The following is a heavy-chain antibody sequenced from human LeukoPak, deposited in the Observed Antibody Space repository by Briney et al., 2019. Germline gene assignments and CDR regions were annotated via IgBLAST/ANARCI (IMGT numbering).Heavy chain of an antibody. Sequence: TGGSLRLSGAASGFTFTSYAMTWVRQAPGKGLEWVSTISVSGDSTYYADSVKGRFTISRDNSKSTLYLQMNSLRAEDTALYYCAKDPLYGDYWGQGTLVTVSS. CDR3: AKDPLYGDY. CDR2: ISVSGDST. CDR1: GFTFTSYA. V-gene: IGHV3-23*01. D-gene: IGHD3-16*01. J-gene: IGHJ4*02.